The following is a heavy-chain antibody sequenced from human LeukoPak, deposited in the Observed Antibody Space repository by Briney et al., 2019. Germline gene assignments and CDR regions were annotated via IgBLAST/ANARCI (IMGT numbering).Heavy chain of an antibody. D-gene: IGHD1-26*01. V-gene: IGHV3-11*01. CDR1: GFTFTDFY. CDR3: AGGSYDDPFDY. Sequence: GGSLRLSCAASGFTFTDFYMSWIRQAPGKGLEWVSYITNSGTTIYYADSVKGRFTISRDNAKNSLYLQMNSLRAEDTAVYYCAGGSYDDPFDYWGQGTLVTVSS. CDR2: ITNSGTTI. J-gene: IGHJ4*02.